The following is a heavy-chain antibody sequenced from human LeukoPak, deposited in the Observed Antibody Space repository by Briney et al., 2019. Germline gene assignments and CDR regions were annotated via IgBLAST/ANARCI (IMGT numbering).Heavy chain of an antibody. CDR3: ARRYYDFWSGYLPPYYYYYYGMDV. D-gene: IGHD3-3*01. V-gene: IGHV1-8*01. Sequence: ASVKVSCKASGYTFTSYDINWVRQATGQGLEWMGWMNPNSGNTGYAQKFQGRVTMTRNTSISTAYMELSSLRSEDTAVYYCARRYYDFWSGYLPPYYYYYYGMDVWGQGTTVTVSS. J-gene: IGHJ6*02. CDR1: GYTFTSYD. CDR2: MNPNSGNT.